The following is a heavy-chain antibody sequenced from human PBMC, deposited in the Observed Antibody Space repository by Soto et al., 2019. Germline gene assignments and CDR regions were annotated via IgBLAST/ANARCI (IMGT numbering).Heavy chain of an antibody. Sequence: EVQLVESGGGLIQPGGSLRLSCAASGFTVSSNYMSWVRQAPGKGLEWVSVIYSGGSTYYADSVKGRFTISRDNSKNTLYLQMNSLRAEDTAVYYCARGGKRTGKDPFDYWGQGTLVTVSS. CDR2: IYSGGST. CDR1: GFTVSSNY. V-gene: IGHV3-53*01. D-gene: IGHD1-1*01. CDR3: ARGGKRTGKDPFDY. J-gene: IGHJ4*02.